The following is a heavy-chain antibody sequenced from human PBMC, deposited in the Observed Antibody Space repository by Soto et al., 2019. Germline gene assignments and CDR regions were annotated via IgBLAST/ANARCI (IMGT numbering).Heavy chain of an antibody. D-gene: IGHD2-2*01. CDR2: IFYTGGT. CDR1: GGPISYYY. V-gene: IGHV4-59*08. CDR3: AIRRDLLHFDY. Sequence: SETLSLTCSVSGGPISYYYWSWIRQSPGKGLEWIGHIFYTGGTSYNPSLKSRVTISVDTSKNQFSLKLNSVTAADTAVYYCAIRRDLLHFDYWGQGTLVTVSS. J-gene: IGHJ4*02.